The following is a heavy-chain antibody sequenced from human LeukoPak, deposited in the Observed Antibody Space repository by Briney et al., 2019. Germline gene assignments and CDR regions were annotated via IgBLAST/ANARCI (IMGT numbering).Heavy chain of an antibody. V-gene: IGHV3-30*18. CDR1: GFTFSSQW. CDR3: AKDADGSGSYLDY. D-gene: IGHD3-10*01. CDR2: ISYDGSNK. Sequence: GGSLRLSCAASGFTFSSQWMSWVRQAPGKGLEWAALISYDGSNKYYADSVKGRFTISRDNSQNTLYLQMNSLRAEDTALYYCAKDADGSGSYLDYWGQGTLVTVSS. J-gene: IGHJ4*02.